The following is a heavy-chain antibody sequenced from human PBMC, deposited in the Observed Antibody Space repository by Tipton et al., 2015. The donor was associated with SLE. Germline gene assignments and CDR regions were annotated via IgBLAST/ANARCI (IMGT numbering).Heavy chain of an antibody. V-gene: IGHV4-59*01. CDR2: IYYSGST. Sequence: TLSLTCAVYGGSFSGYYWSWIRQPPGKGLEWIGYIYYSGSTNYNPSLKSRVTISVDTSKNQFSLKLSSVTAADTAVYYCARDTGYYYDSSGFNWFDPWGQGTLVTVSS. J-gene: IGHJ5*02. D-gene: IGHD3-22*01. CDR3: ARDTGYYYDSSGFNWFDP. CDR1: GGSFSGYY.